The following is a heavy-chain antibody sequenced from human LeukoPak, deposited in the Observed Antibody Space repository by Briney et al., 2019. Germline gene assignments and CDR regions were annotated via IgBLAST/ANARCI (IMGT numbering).Heavy chain of an antibody. CDR1: GYTFTNYG. D-gene: IGHD3-3*01. CDR3: AREAMPLEWLSYAPGDCGWFDP. V-gene: IGHV1-18*01. Sequence: ASVKVSCXASGYTFTNYGISWVRQAPGQGLGWMGWISIYNGNTDYAQKLRGRVTMTTDTSTSTAYMELRSLRSDDTAVYYCAREAMPLEWLSYAPGDCGWFDPWGQGTLVTVSS. CDR2: ISIYNGNT. J-gene: IGHJ5*02.